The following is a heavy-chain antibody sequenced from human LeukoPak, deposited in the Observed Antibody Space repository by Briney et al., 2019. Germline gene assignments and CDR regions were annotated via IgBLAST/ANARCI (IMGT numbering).Heavy chain of an antibody. Sequence: SETLSLTCAVSGVSMNNNYWAWIRQSPGGKLEWIGYMSFSGSATYNPSLNSRVSISVDSSENQFSLDLTSLTAADTAVYYCARGDDLLTGSYDWFNPWGQGTLVIVSS. V-gene: IGHV4-4*09. CDR3: ARGDDLLTGSYDWFNP. CDR1: GVSMNNNY. J-gene: IGHJ5*02. D-gene: IGHD3-9*01. CDR2: MSFSGSA.